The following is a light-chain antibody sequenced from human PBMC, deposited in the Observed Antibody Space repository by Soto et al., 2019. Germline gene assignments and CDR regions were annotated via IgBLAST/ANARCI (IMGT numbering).Light chain of an antibody. CDR2: WAS. V-gene: IGKV4-1*01. CDR3: QKYYGTHQT. J-gene: IGKJ1*01. CDR1: QSGLYSSNNKNY. Sequence: DIVMTQSPDSLAVSLGERATIDCKSSQSGLYSSNNKNYLAWYQQKPGQPPKLLIYWASTRESGVPDRFSGSGSGTDFTLTISSLQAEDVAVYYCQKYYGTHQTFGQGTRVEIK.